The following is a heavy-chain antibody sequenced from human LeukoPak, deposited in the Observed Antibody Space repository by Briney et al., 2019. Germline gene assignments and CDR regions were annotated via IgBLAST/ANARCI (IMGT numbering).Heavy chain of an antibody. J-gene: IGHJ4*02. CDR3: ATYTSAIQYFLY. V-gene: IGHV1-2*02. D-gene: IGHD6-19*01. CDR1: GYSFTDYY. Sequence: GASVKVSCKASGYSFTDYYIHWVRQAPGQGPEWMGWVNPSGGATKYAQKFQDRVTMTRDTSISTAYLELSGLTSDDTAVYCCATYTSAIQYFLYWGLGTLVTVSS. CDR2: VNPSGGAT.